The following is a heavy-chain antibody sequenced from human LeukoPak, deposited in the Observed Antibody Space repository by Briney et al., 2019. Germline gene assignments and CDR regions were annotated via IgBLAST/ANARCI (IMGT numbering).Heavy chain of an antibody. J-gene: IGHJ6*03. D-gene: IGHD4/OR15-4a*01. CDR1: GGSISSYY. V-gene: IGHV4-59*01. CDR3: ARAPGNDYYPYYYMDV. CDR2: IYYSGST. Sequence: SXXLSLTCTVSGGSISSYYWSWIRQPPGKGLEWIGYIYYSGSTNYNPSLKSRVTISVDTSKNQFSLKVSSVTAADTAVYYCARAPGNDYYPYYYMDVWGKGTTVTVSS.